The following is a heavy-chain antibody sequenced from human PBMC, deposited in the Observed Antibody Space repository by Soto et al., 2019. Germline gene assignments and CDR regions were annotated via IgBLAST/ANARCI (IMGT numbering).Heavy chain of an antibody. CDR3: ARDRGYSSGWNYYYGMDV. CDR2: IWYDGSNK. V-gene: IGHV3-33*01. Sequence: QVQLVESGGGVVQPGRSLRLSCAASGFTFSSYGMHWVRQAPGKGLEWVAVIWYDGSNKYYADSVKGRFTISRDNSKNTLYLQMNSLRAEDRAVYYCARDRGYSSGWNYYYGMDVWGQGTTVTGSS. J-gene: IGHJ6*02. D-gene: IGHD6-19*01. CDR1: GFTFSSYG.